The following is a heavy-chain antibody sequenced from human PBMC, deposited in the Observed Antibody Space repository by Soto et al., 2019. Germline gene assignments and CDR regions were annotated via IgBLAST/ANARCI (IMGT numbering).Heavy chain of an antibody. CDR1: GYTFTSYG. V-gene: IGHV1-18*01. J-gene: IGHJ6*02. CDR3: ARDDYYDSSGYYYYYGMDV. Sequence: VSVKVSCKASGYTFTSYGISWVRQAPGQGLEWMGWISAYNGNTNYAQKLQGRVTMTTDTSTSTAYMELRSLRSDDTAVYYCARDDYYDSSGYYYYYGMDVWGQGTTVTVSS. CDR2: ISAYNGNT. D-gene: IGHD3-22*01.